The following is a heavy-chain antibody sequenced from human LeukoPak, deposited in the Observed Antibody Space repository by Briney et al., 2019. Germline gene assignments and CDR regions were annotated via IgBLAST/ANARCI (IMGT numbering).Heavy chain of an antibody. CDR3: AREGGITGTIGDY. CDR2: IIPILGIA. Sequence: SAKVSCKASGGTFSSYAISWVRQAPGQGLEWMGRIIPILGIANYAQKFQGRVTITADKSTSTAYMELSSLRSEDTAVYYCAREGGITGTIGDYWGQGTLVTVSS. J-gene: IGHJ4*02. D-gene: IGHD1-7*01. CDR1: GGTFSSYA. V-gene: IGHV1-69*04.